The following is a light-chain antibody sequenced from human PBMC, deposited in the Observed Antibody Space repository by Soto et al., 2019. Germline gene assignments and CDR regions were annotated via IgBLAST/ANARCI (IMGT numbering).Light chain of an antibody. CDR1: QSISSSY. V-gene: IGKV3-20*01. J-gene: IGKJ4*01. CDR3: EQYSSAGSG. CDR2: GAS. Sequence: ENVFTPPPRPLCWSPXERXTHSXTXSQSISSSYLAWYQQKPGQAPRLLIYGASSRATGIPDRFSGREYGADDTRIMCRLECEDVAVYYCEQYSSAGSGFGGGTKVDIK.